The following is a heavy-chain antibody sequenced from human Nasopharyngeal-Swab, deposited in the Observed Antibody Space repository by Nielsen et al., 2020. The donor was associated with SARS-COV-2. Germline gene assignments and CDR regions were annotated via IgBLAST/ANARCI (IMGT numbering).Heavy chain of an antibody. J-gene: IGHJ6*03. V-gene: IGHV3-30*03. CDR3: ARDRGGLDHYYYYYMDV. D-gene: IGHD3/OR15-3a*01. CDR2: IAHDASNE. CDR1: GFTFSSFG. Sequence: GESLKISCAASGFTFSSFGMHWVRQAPGKGLEWVAFIAHDASNEYYGDSVKGRFSISRDSSKNTLYLQMDSLRGEDTAVYYCARDRGGLDHYYYYYMDVWGKGTTVTVSS.